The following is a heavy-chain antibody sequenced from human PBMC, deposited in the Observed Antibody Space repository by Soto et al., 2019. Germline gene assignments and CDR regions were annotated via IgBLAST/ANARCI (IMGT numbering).Heavy chain of an antibody. J-gene: IGHJ4*02. CDR2: ISYDGSNK. D-gene: IGHD1-26*01. CDR3: ARYSGKYQGPIDY. V-gene: IGHV3-30*03. CDR1: GFTFSHYG. Sequence: QVQLVESGGGVVQPGRSLRLSCAASGFTFSHYGIHWVRQAPGKGLEWLAVISYDGSNKHYADSVKGRFTVSRDNSKNPLYLQTNSLRAEDTAVYFCARYSGKYQGPIDYWGQGTLVTVSS.